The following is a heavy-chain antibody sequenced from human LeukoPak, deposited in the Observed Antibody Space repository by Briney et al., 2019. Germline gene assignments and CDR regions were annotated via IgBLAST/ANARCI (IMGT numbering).Heavy chain of an antibody. J-gene: IGHJ6*02. D-gene: IGHD3-3*01. CDR3: ASLSYRFLEAYGLDV. CDR2: INPNSGAT. CDR1: GYTFTAYY. V-gene: IGHV1-2*02. Sequence: ASVKVSCEASGYTFTAYYMHWVRQAPGQGLEWMGWINPNSGATNYAQKFQGRVTMTRDTSISAAYMELSRLTSDDTAVYYCASLSYRFLEAYGLDVWGQGTTVTVSS.